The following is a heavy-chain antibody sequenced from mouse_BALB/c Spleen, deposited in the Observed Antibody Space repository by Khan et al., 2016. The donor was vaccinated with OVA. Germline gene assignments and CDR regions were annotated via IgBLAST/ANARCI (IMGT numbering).Heavy chain of an antibody. CDR2: INPSTAYT. J-gene: IGHJ2*01. V-gene: IGHV1-7*01. D-gene: IGHD1-1*01. CDR3: ARGSLRWDFNY. Sequence: VQLQQSGAELAKPGASVKMSCKASGYTFINYWILWVKQRPGQGLEWIGYINPSTAYTEYNQNFKDKATLTADKSSRTAYMQLSILTAEDSAVYYGARGSLRWDFNYWGQGTTLTVSS. CDR1: GYTFINYW.